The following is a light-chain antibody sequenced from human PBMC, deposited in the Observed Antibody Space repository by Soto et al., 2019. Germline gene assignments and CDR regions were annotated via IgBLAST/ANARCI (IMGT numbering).Light chain of an antibody. CDR1: QTISNW. CDR3: QQYHTSSIT. Sequence: DIQMTQSPSTLSASVGDRVTITCRASQTISNWLAWYQQKPGKAPTLLIYDASTLERGVPSRFGGTGSGTEFTLSIDSLQPDDFATYYCQQYHTSSITFGQGTRLEIK. J-gene: IGKJ5*01. V-gene: IGKV1-5*01. CDR2: DAS.